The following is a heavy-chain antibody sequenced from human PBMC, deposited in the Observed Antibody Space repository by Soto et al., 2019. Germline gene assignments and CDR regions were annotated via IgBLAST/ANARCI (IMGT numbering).Heavy chain of an antibody. CDR3: ASEYCSGGSCYCYGMDV. Sequence: QVQLVESGGGVVQPGRSLRLSMHWVRQAPGKGLEWVAVIWYDGSNKYYADSVKGRFTISRDNSKNTLYLQMNSLRAEDTAVYYCASEYCSGGSCYCYGMDVWGQGTTVTVSS. V-gene: IGHV3-33*01. CDR2: IWYDGSNK. D-gene: IGHD2-15*01. J-gene: IGHJ6*02.